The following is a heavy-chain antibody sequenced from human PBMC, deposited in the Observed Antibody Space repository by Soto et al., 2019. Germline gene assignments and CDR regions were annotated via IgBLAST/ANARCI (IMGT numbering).Heavy chain of an antibody. CDR1: GFSVSSYE. V-gene: IGHV3-48*03. CDR3: ERDWLRFTYYYGMDV. J-gene: IGHJ6*02. Sequence: XGSLRLSCAASGFSVSSYEMNWVRQAPGKGLEWVSYISSSGSTIYYADSVKGRFTISRDNAKNSLYLQMNSLRAEDTAVYYCERDWLRFTYYYGMDVWGQGTTVTVSS. CDR2: ISSSGSTI. D-gene: IGHD5-12*01.